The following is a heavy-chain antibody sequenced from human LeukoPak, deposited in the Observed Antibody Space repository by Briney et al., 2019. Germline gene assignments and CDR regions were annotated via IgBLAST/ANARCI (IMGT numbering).Heavy chain of an antibody. V-gene: IGHV3-30-3*01. CDR2: ISYDGSNK. D-gene: IGHD3-10*01. J-gene: IGHJ6*02. Sequence: GGSLRLSCAASGFTFSSYAMHWVRQAPGKGLEWVAVISYDGSNKYYADSVKGRFTISRDNSKNTLYLQMNSLRAEDTAVYYCARDRQYYGSGNLDVWGQGTTVTVSS. CDR1: GFTFSSYA. CDR3: ARDRQYYGSGNLDV.